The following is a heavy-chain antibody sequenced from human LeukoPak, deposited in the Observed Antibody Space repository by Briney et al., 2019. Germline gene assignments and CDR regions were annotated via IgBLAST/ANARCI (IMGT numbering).Heavy chain of an antibody. Sequence: ASVKVSCKASGYTFTSYYMHWVRQAPGQGLEWMGWMNPNSGNTGYAQKFQGRVTMTRNTSISTAYMELSSLRSEDTAVYYCARGTSPTGDAFDIWGQGTMVTVSS. CDR1: GYTFTSYY. CDR2: MNPNSGNT. J-gene: IGHJ3*02. CDR3: ARGTSPTGDAFDI. D-gene: IGHD1-14*01. V-gene: IGHV1-8*02.